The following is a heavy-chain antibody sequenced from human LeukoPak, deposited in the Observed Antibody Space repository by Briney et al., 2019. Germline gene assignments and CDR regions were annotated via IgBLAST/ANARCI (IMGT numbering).Heavy chain of an antibody. V-gene: IGHV4-61*08. J-gene: IGHJ4*02. D-gene: IGHD5-18*01. Sequence: SETLSLTCTVSGGSISSGGYYWSWIRQHPGKGLEWIGYIYYSGSTYYNPSLKSRVTISVDTSKNQFSLKLSSVTAADTAVYYCARNTAMVEFDYWGQGTLVTVSS. CDR3: ARNTAMVEFDY. CDR1: GGSISSGGYY. CDR2: IYYSGST.